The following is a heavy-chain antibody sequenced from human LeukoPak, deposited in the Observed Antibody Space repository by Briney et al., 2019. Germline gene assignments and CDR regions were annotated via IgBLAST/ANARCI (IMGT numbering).Heavy chain of an antibody. J-gene: IGHJ4*02. CDR3: ARDQSYYDYVWGSYRLYYFDY. CDR2: ISSSGSTI. CDR1: GFTFSDYY. Sequence: GSLRLSCAASGFTFSDYYMSWIRQAPGKGLEWVSYISSSGSTIYYADSVKGRFTISRDNAKNSLYLQMNSLRAEDTAVYYCARDQSYYDYVWGSYRLYYFDYWGQGTLVTVSS. D-gene: IGHD3-16*02. V-gene: IGHV3-11*04.